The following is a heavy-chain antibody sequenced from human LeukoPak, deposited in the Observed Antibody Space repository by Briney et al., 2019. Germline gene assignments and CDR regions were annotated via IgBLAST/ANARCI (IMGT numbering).Heavy chain of an antibody. CDR2: IRYDGSNK. Sequence: GGSLRLSCAASGFTFSSYGIHWVRQAPGKGLEWVAFIRYDGSNKYYADSLKGRFTISRDNAKNSLYLQMNSLRAEDTAVYYCASIVYSGYDSNDFWGQGTLVTVSS. J-gene: IGHJ4*02. CDR1: GFTFSSYG. V-gene: IGHV3-30*02. D-gene: IGHD5-12*01. CDR3: ASIVYSGYDSNDF.